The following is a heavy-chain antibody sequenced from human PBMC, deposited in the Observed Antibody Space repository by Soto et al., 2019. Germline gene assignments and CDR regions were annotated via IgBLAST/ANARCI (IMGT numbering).Heavy chain of an antibody. CDR3: VKDIEENQLLYDGFDI. J-gene: IGHJ3*02. CDR1: GFAFDDYA. CDR2: ISFDSGSI. D-gene: IGHD2-2*01. V-gene: IGHV3-9*01. Sequence: SLRLSCAASGFAFDDYAMHWVRQAPGKGLEWVSGISFDSGSIGYADSVRGRFTISRDDARNSLYLHMNSLRAEDTALYYCVKDIEENQLLYDGFDIWGQGTMVTVSS.